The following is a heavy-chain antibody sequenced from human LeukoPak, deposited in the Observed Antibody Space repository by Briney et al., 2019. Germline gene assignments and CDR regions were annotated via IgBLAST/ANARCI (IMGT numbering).Heavy chain of an antibody. CDR2: IIPIFGTA. D-gene: IGHD3-3*01. Sequence: ASVKVSCKASGGTFSSYAISWVRQAPGQGLEWMGGIIPIFGTANYAQKFQGRVTITADESTSTAYMELSSLRSEDTAVYYCAREEVTIFGVVIGNFDYWGQGTLVTVSS. J-gene: IGHJ4*02. CDR3: AREEVTIFGVVIGNFDY. CDR1: GGTFSSYA. V-gene: IGHV1-69*13.